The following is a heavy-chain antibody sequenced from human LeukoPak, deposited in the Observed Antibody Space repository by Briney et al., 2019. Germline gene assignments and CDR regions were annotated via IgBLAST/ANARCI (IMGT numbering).Heavy chain of an antibody. D-gene: IGHD3-22*01. Sequence: GGSLRLSCAASGFTFSSYGMHWVRQAPGKGLEWVAVISYDGSNKYYADSVKGRFTISRDNSKNTLYLQMNSLRAGDTAVYYCAKDESYDSSGYSDYWGQGTLVTVSS. CDR2: ISYDGSNK. V-gene: IGHV3-30*18. CDR3: AKDESYDSSGYSDY. J-gene: IGHJ4*02. CDR1: GFTFSSYG.